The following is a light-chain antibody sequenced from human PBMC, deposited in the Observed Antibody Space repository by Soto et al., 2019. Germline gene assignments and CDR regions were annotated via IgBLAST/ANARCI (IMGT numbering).Light chain of an antibody. CDR1: QSVSSN. Sequence: EIVMTQSPATLSVSPGERATLSCRASQSVSSNLAWYQQKPGQAPRLLIYDASTRATGIPARFSGSGSGTEFTLTISRLQSEDFAVYYCQQYNSWPLTFGGGTKVEIK. CDR3: QQYNSWPLT. V-gene: IGKV3-15*01. J-gene: IGKJ4*01. CDR2: DAS.